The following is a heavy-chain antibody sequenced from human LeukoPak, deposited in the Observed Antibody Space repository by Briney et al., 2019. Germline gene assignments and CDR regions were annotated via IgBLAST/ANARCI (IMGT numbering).Heavy chain of an antibody. D-gene: IGHD6-6*01. CDR3: AKDISDGRSSSSD. V-gene: IGHV3-9*01. J-gene: IGHJ4*02. CDR1: GFTFDDYA. CDR2: ISWNSGSI. Sequence: GGSLRLSCAASGFTFDDYAMHWVRQAPGKSLEWVSGISWNSGSIGYADSVRGRFTISRDNAKNSLYLQMNSLRAEDTALYYCAKDISDGRSSSSDWGQGTLVTVSS.